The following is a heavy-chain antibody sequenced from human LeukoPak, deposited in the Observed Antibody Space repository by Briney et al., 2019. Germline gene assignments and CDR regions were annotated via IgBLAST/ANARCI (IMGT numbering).Heavy chain of an antibody. Sequence: GGSLRLSCAASGFTFSSYSMNWVRQAPGKGLEWVSSISSSSSYIYYADSVKGRFTISRDNAKNSLYLQMNSLRAEDTAVYYCAREAYYYDSSGYYPHYFDYWGQGTLVIVSS. V-gene: IGHV3-21*01. CDR2: ISSSSSYI. J-gene: IGHJ4*02. CDR3: AREAYYYDSSGYYPHYFDY. CDR1: GFTFSSYS. D-gene: IGHD3-22*01.